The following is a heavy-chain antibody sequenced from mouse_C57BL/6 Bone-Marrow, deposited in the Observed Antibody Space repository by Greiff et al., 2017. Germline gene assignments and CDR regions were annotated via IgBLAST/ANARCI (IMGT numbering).Heavy chain of an antibody. CDR1: GYTFTSYG. Sequence: QVQLQQSGAELARPGASVKLSCKASGYTFTSYGISWVKQRTGQGLEWIGEIYPRSGNTYYNEKFKGKATLTADKSSSTAYMELRSLTSEDSAVYFCARLFITTVVADAYWGQGTLVTVSA. V-gene: IGHV1-81*01. D-gene: IGHD1-1*01. J-gene: IGHJ3*01. CDR3: ARLFITTVVADAY. CDR2: IYPRSGNT.